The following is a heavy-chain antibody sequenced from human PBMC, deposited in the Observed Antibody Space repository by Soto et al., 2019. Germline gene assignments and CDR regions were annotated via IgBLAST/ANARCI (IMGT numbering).Heavy chain of an antibody. CDR1: GFTFSDYY. Sequence: GGSLRLSCAASGFTFSDYYMSWIRQAPGKGLEWVSYISSSGSTIYYADSVKARFTISRDNAKNSLYLQMNSLRAEDTAVYYCARAGDGTMVRGVIIVYYYYGMDVWGQGTTVTVSS. V-gene: IGHV3-11*01. J-gene: IGHJ6*02. CDR2: ISSSGSTI. D-gene: IGHD3-10*01. CDR3: ARAGDGTMVRGVIIVYYYYGMDV.